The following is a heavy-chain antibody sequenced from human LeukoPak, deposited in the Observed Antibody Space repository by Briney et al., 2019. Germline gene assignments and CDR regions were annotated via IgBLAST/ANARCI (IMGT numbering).Heavy chain of an antibody. Sequence: SETLSLTCAVYGGSFSGYYWSWIRQPPGKGLEWIGEINHSGSTNYNPSLKSRVTISVDTSKNQFSLKLSSMNAADTAVYYCARGLGAREVGYWGQGTLVTVSS. CDR1: GGSFSGYY. J-gene: IGHJ4*02. CDR3: ARGLGAREVGY. CDR2: INHSGST. D-gene: IGHD1-26*01. V-gene: IGHV4-34*01.